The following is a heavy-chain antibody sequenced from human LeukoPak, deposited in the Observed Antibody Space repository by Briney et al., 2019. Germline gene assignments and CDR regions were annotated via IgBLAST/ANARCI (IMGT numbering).Heavy chain of an antibody. D-gene: IGHD3-9*01. CDR1: GGSISGYY. CDR3: ARARYFDRAGAPPDY. V-gene: IGHV4-59*01. CDR2: IYYRGST. Sequence: SETLSPTCTVSGGSISGYYWSWIRQPPGKGLEWIGYIYYRGSTNYNPSLKSRVTISVDTSKNQFSLKLSSVTAADTAVYYCARARYFDRAGAPPDYWRQGTLVTVSS. J-gene: IGHJ4*02.